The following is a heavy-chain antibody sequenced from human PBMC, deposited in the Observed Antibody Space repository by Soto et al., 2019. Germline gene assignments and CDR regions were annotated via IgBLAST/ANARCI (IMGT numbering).Heavy chain of an antibody. D-gene: IGHD3-22*01. J-gene: IGHJ4*02. V-gene: IGHV1-18*01. CDR3: ARAGQYYDSSGYAN. CDR1: GYSFATSG. CDR2: ISAYNGNT. Sequence: QVKLVQSGTEVKQPGASMKVSSKASGYSFATSGISWVRQAPGQGLEWMGWISAYNGNTNYDQKLQDRVTMTTDTSTSTAYLELRNLRSDDTAVYYCARAGQYYDSSGYANWGQGTLVTVSS.